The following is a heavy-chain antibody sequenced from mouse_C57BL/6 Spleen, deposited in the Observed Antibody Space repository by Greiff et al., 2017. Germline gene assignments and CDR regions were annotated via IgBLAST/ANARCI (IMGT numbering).Heavy chain of an antibody. CDR2: IYPGDGDT. V-gene: IGHV1-80*01. D-gene: IGHD1-1*01. J-gene: IGHJ3*01. Sequence: VQLQQSGAELVKPGASVKISCKASGYAFSSYWMNWVKQRPGKGLEWIGQIYPGDGDTNYNGKFKGKSTLTADKSSSTAYMQLSSLTSEDSAVYFCAPYYYGSSPLAYWGQGTLVTVSA. CDR1: GYAFSSYW. CDR3: APYYYGSSPLAY.